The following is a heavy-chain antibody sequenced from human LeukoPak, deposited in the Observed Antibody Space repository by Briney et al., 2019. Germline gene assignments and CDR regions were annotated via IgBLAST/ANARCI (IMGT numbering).Heavy chain of an antibody. CDR1: GFTFSYYA. V-gene: IGHV4-4*02. CDR3: ARDEDGYNKAFDI. J-gene: IGHJ3*02. CDR2: IYHSRST. Sequence: GSLRLSCAASGFTFSYYAMSWVRQPPGKGLEWIGEIYHSRSTNYNPSLKSRVTISVDKSKNQFSLKLSSVTAADTAVYYCARDEDGYNKAFDIWGQGTMVTVSS. D-gene: IGHD5-24*01.